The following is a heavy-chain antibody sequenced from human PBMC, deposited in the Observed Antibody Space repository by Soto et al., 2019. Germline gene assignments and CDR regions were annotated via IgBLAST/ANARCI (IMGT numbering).Heavy chain of an antibody. V-gene: IGHV1-69*13. D-gene: IGHD6-13*01. CDR3: ARGARGIAALSSRFDP. CDR1: GGTFSSYA. Sequence: SVKVSCKASGGTFSSYAISWVRQAPGQGLEWMGGIIPIFGTANYAQKFQGGVTITADESTSTAYMELSSLRSEDTAVYYCARGARGIAALSSRFDPWGQGTLVTVSS. CDR2: IIPIFGTA. J-gene: IGHJ5*02.